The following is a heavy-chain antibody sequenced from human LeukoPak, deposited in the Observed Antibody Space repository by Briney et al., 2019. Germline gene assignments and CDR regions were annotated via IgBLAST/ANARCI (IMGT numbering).Heavy chain of an antibody. CDR2: ISTYSVNA. Sequence: ASVKVSCKSSGYTSSSYGISWMRQAPGQGLEWMGWISTYSVNANYAQKFQGRVTMTTDTSTSTAYMELRSLRSDDTAVYYCARDVPGSIGTTARFDPWGQGTLVTVSS. CDR1: GYTSSSYG. D-gene: IGHD1-1*01. V-gene: IGHV1-18*01. J-gene: IGHJ5*02. CDR3: ARDVPGSIGTTARFDP.